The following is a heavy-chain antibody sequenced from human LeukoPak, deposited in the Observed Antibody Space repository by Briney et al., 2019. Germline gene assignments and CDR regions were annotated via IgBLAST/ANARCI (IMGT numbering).Heavy chain of an antibody. CDR1: GFTFNKYW. Sequence: GGSLRLSCAASGFTFNKYWMHWVRQAPGKGLVWVSRINNYGNDTNYADSVKGRFTISRDNAKNTVYLQMNSLRAGDSAVYYCAREGFGVPVYWGQGTLVTVSS. J-gene: IGHJ4*02. V-gene: IGHV3-74*01. CDR2: INNYGNDT. CDR3: AREGFGVPVY. D-gene: IGHD2-8*01.